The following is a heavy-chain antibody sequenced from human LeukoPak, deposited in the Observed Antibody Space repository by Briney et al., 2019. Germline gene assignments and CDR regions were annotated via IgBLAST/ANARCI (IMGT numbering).Heavy chain of an antibody. CDR1: GDSIRGGSYS. CDR3: ARGNSYYDSSGAFDY. V-gene: IGHV4-30-2*01. D-gene: IGHD3-22*01. J-gene: IGHJ4*02. Sequence: SETLSLTCGVSGDSIRGGSYSWSWIRQPPGEGLEWIGYIYHSGNTFYNPSLKTRVTISADTSKNQFSLKLSSVIAADTAVYYCARGNSYYDSSGAFDYWGQGTLVTVSS. CDR2: IYHSGNT.